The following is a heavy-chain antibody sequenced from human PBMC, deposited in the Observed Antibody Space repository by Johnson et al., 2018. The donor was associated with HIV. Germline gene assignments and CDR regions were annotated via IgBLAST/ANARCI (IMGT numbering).Heavy chain of an antibody. CDR2: ISSNGGST. V-gene: IGHV3-64*01. CDR3: ARDVAATMIVVGAFDI. D-gene: IGHD3-22*01. Sequence: EVQLVESGGGVVQPGRSLRLSCAASGFIFSSYAMHWVRQAPGKGLQYVSAISSNGGSTYYANSVKGRFTISRDNSRNTLYLQMGRLRVEDMAVYYCARDVAATMIVVGAFDIWGQGTMVTVS. J-gene: IGHJ3*02. CDR1: GFIFSSYA.